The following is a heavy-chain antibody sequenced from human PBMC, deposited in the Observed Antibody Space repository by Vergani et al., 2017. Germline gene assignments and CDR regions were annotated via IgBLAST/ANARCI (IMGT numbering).Heavy chain of an antibody. CDR1: GGSFSGYY. V-gene: IGHV4-34*01. CDR3: ARGGRATVVTPVVFWFDP. D-gene: IGHD4-23*01. Sequence: QVQLQQWGAGLLKPSETLSLTCAVYGGSFSGYYWSWIRQPPGKGLEWIGEINHSGSTNYNPSLKSRVTISVDTSKNQFSLKLSSWTAADTAVYYCARGGRATVVTPVVFWFDPWGQGTLVTVSS. J-gene: IGHJ5*02. CDR2: INHSGST.